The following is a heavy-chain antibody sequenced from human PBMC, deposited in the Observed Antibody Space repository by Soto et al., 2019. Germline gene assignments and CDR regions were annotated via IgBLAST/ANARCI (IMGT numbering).Heavy chain of an antibody. CDR3: ARGGVGYSSGLDY. CDR2: ISSDGSST. D-gene: IGHD6-19*01. CDR1: GFTFSNYW. Sequence: VQLVESGGGLVQPGGSLRVSCAASGFTFSNYWMHWVRQAPGKGLAWVSRISSDGSSTSYADSVKGRFTISRDNAKNTLYLQMNSLRVEDTAVFYCARGGVGYSSGLDYWGQGTLVTVSS. V-gene: IGHV3-74*01. J-gene: IGHJ4*02.